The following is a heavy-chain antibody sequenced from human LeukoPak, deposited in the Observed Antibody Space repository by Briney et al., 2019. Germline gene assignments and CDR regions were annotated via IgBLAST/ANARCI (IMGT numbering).Heavy chain of an antibody. Sequence: ASVKVSCKASGYTFTGYYMHWVRQAPGQGLEWLGRIDPNSGDTNFAQKFQGRVTMTRDTSITTAYMELSRLRSDDTAVYYCARVIAAVTSKGVLHYWGQGTLVTVSS. D-gene: IGHD6-19*01. CDR1: GYTFTGYY. CDR2: IDPNSGDT. CDR3: ARVIAAVTSKGVLHY. V-gene: IGHV1-2*06. J-gene: IGHJ4*02.